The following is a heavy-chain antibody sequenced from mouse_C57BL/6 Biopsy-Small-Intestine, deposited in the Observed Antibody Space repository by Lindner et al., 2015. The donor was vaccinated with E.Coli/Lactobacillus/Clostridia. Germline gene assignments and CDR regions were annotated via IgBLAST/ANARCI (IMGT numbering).Heavy chain of an antibody. J-gene: IGHJ1*01. CDR1: GGTFSTYA. Sequence: SVKVSCKASGGTFSTYAISWVRQAPGQGLEWMGRIIPMLGIANYAQKFQGRVTITADKSTSTAYMELSSLRSEDTAVYYCATPNYSGVVTADLSTHHYYGMDVWGQGTTVTVSS. D-gene: IGHD1-1*01. CDR3: ATPNYSGVVTADLSTHHYYGMDV. CDR2: IIPMLGIA. V-gene: IGHV1-81*01.